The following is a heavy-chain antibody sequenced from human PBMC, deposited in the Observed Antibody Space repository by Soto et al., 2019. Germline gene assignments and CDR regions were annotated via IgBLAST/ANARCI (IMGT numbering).Heavy chain of an antibody. V-gene: IGHV1-69*13. CDR1: GGTFRNHV. D-gene: IGHD3-10*01. J-gene: IGHJ4*02. Sequence: SVKVSCKASGGTFRNHVFNWVRQAPGQGLEWMGGIIPIIGTPNYAQKFQGRVTITADASTNTVYLEVSSLRSQDTAVYYCARDLEFRDGNISHLDYWGQGTLVTAPQ. CDR2: IIPIIGTP. CDR3: ARDLEFRDGNISHLDY.